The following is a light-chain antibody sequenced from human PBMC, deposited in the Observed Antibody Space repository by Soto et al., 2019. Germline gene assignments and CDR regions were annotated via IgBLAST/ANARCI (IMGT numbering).Light chain of an antibody. CDR2: YDS. CDR1: NIGSKS. V-gene: IGLV3-21*04. Sequence: SYELTQPPSVSVAPGKTARITCGGNNIGSKSVHWYQQKPGQAPVLVIYYDSDRPSGIPERFSGSNSGNTATLTISRVEAGDEADYYCQVCDSSSDHYVCGNGTKLPVL. J-gene: IGLJ1*01. CDR3: QVCDSSSDHYV.